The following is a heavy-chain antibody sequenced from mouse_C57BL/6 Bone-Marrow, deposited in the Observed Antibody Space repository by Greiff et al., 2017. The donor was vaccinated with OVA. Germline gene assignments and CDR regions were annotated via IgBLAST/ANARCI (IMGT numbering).Heavy chain of an antibody. D-gene: IGHD1-1*01. V-gene: IGHV1-5*01. CDR2: IYPGNSDT. Sequence: VQLQQSGTVLARPGASVKMSCKTSGYTFTSYWMHWVKQRPGPGLEWIGAIYPGNSDTCYNQQFKGKAKLTAAPSASTAFMELSSLTNEDSAVYYCTLLRVGFAYWGQGTLVTVSA. J-gene: IGHJ3*01. CDR1: GYTFTSYW. CDR3: TLLRVGFAY.